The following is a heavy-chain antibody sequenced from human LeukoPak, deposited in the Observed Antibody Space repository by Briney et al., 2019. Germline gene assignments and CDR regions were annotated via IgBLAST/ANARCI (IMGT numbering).Heavy chain of an antibody. CDR2: IYTSGST. V-gene: IGHV4-4*07. J-gene: IGHJ2*01. CDR3: AREATIIVVVTPRDRYWYFDL. CDR1: GGSISSYY. D-gene: IGHD2-21*02. Sequence: SETLSLTCTVSGGSISSYYWSWIRQPAGKGLEWIGRIYTSGSTNYNPSLKSRVTMPVDTSKNQFSLKLSSVTAADTAVYYCAREATIIVVVTPRDRYWYFDLWGRGTLVTVSS.